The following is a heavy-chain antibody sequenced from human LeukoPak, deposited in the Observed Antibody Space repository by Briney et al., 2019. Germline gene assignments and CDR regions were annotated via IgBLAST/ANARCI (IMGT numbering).Heavy chain of an antibody. CDR2: IYYSGST. CDR1: GASISSSTYY. Sequence: SETLSLTCTVSGASISSSTYYWDWIRQSPGKGLEWIGSIYYSGSTYYNPSLKSRVTISVDTSKNQFSLKLSSVTAADTAVYYCARGPYSSGWYTKRPFDYWGQGTLVTVSS. J-gene: IGHJ4*02. D-gene: IGHD6-19*01. CDR3: ARGPYSSGWYTKRPFDY. V-gene: IGHV4-39*01.